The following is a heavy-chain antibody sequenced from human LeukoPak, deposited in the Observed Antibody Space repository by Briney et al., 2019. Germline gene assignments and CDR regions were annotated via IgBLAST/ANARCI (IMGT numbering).Heavy chain of an antibody. CDR3: ARGVDYYENSGTIDY. Sequence: GGSLRLSCAASGFTFSSYWMSWVRQAPGKGLEWVANIKRDGSEKYYVDSVKGRFTISRDNAKNSLYLQMNSLRAEDTAVYYCARGVDYYENSGTIDYWGQGTLVTVSS. J-gene: IGHJ4*02. CDR2: IKRDGSEK. D-gene: IGHD3-22*01. V-gene: IGHV3-7*03. CDR1: GFTFSSYW.